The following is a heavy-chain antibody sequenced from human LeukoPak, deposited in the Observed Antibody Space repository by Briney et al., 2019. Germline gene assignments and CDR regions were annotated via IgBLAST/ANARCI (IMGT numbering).Heavy chain of an antibody. CDR2: IRYDGSNK. Sequence: GGSLRLSCAASGFTFSSYGMHWVRQAPGKGLEWVAFIRYDGSNKYYADSVKGRFTISRDNSKNTLYLQMNSLRAEDTAVYYCAKLVGYSSSWSSDYWGQGTLVTVSS. CDR1: GFTFSSYG. D-gene: IGHD6-13*01. CDR3: AKLVGYSSSWSSDY. V-gene: IGHV3-30*02. J-gene: IGHJ4*02.